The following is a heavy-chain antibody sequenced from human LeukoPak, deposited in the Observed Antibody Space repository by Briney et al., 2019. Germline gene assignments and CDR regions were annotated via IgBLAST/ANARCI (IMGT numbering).Heavy chain of an antibody. D-gene: IGHD4-23*01. CDR1: GFTFNTAW. Sequence: GGSLRLSCAASGFTFNTAWMSWVRQAPGKGLEWVGRIKSKTDGGTTDYAAPVKGRFTISRDDSKNTLYLQMNSLKTEDTAVYYCTTDTRSYYGGSPFDYWGQGTLVTVSS. CDR2: IKSKTDGGTT. J-gene: IGHJ4*02. V-gene: IGHV3-15*01. CDR3: TTDTRSYYGGSPFDY.